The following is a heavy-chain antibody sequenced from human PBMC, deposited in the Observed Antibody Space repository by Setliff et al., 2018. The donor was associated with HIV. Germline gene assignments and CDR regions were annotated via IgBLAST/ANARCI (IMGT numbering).Heavy chain of an antibody. CDR2: IYYSGST. J-gene: IGHJ5*02. CDR1: GYSISSSHW. D-gene: IGHD5-18*01. Sequence: KTSETLSLTCAVSGYSISSSHWWGWIRQPPGKGLEWIGYIYYSGSTNYLPSLKSRVTMSLDTSKNQFSLKMTPVTAADTALYYCSNWNTTIDEDAWGQGTLVTVSS. V-gene: IGHV4-28*01. CDR3: SNWNTTIDEDA.